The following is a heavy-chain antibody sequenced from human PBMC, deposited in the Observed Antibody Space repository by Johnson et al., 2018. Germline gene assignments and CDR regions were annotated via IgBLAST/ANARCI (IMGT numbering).Heavy chain of an antibody. Sequence: QVQLQQWGAGLLKPSETLSLTCAVYGGSFSGYYWSWIRQPPGKGLEWIGEINHSGSTNYNPSLKSRVTISVDTSKNQFSLKLSSVTAADTAVDYCARPRYSSSSGAMDGWGKGTTVTVSS. CDR1: GGSFSGYY. J-gene: IGHJ6*03. CDR3: ARPRYSSSSGAMDG. V-gene: IGHV4-34*01. CDR2: INHSGST. D-gene: IGHD6-6*01.